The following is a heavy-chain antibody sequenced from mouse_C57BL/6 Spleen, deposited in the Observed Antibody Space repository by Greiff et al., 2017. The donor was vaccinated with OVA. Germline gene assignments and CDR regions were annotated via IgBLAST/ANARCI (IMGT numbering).Heavy chain of an antibody. Sequence: VQLQQSGPELVKPGASVKISCKASGYTFTDYYMNWVKQSHGKSLEWIGDINPNNGGTSYNQKFKGKATLTVDKSSSTAYMELRSLTSEDSAVYYCARAGGPWYFDVWGTGTTVTVSS. J-gene: IGHJ1*03. V-gene: IGHV1-26*01. CDR3: ARAGGPWYFDV. CDR2: INPNNGGT. CDR1: GYTFTDYY.